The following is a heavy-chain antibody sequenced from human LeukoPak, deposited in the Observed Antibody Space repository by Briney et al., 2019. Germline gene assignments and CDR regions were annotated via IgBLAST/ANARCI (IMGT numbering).Heavy chain of an antibody. CDR3: AREDPRLWFDP. J-gene: IGHJ5*02. V-gene: IGHV4-59*12. Sequence: SETLSLTCSVSGGSINGYHWSWIRQPPGKGLEWIGYIYYSGVTYYNSSLKSRVTISVDTSKNQFSLKLSSVTAADTAVYYCAREDPRLWFDPWGQGTLVTVSS. CDR2: IYYSGVT. CDR1: GGSINGYH.